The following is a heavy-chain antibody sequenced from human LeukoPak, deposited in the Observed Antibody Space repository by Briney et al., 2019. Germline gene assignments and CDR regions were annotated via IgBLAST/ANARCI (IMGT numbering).Heavy chain of an antibody. CDR2: INPNSGGT. D-gene: IGHD3-10*01. CDR3: ARDQDYYGSGSYYNGDY. Sequence: GASVTVSCKASGYTFTVYYMHWVRQAPGQGLEWMGWINPNSGGTNYAQKFQGRVTMTRDTSISTAYMELSRLRSDDTAVYYCARDQDYYGSGSYYNGDYWGQGTLVTVSS. J-gene: IGHJ4*02. V-gene: IGHV1-2*02. CDR1: GYTFTVYY.